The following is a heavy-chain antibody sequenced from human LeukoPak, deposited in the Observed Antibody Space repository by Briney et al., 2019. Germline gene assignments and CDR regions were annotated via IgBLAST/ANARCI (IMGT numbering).Heavy chain of an antibody. V-gene: IGHV4-34*01. CDR3: ARGRRGYYDSSGYFNRGYYYYYMDV. Sequence: SETLSLTCAVYGGSFSGYYWSWIRQPPGKGLEWIGEINHSGSTNYNPSLKSRVTISVDTSKNQFSLKLSSVTAADTAVYYCARGRRGYYDSSGYFNRGYYYYYMDVWGKGTTITVSS. J-gene: IGHJ6*03. CDR1: GGSFSGYY. D-gene: IGHD3-22*01. CDR2: INHSGST.